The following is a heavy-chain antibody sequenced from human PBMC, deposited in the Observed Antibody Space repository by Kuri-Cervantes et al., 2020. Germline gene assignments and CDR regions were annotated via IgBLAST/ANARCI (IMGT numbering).Heavy chain of an antibody. CDR3: ASTTSTSGPTPGPFDF. V-gene: IGHV3-7*01. J-gene: IGHJ4*02. CDR2: IKHDVSEK. D-gene: IGHD2-2*01. Sequence: GESLKISCAASGFTFSNAWMSWVRQAPGKGLEWVASIKHDVSEKHFVDSVKGRFSISRDNARNSLFLQMNSLRAEDTAFYYCASTTSTSGPTPGPFDFWGQGTLVTVSS. CDR1: GFTFSNAW.